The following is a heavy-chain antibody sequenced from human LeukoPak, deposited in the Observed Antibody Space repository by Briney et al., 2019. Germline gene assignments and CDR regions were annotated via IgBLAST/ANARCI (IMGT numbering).Heavy chain of an antibody. V-gene: IGHV3-33*01. Sequence: PGGSLRLSCTASGFTFSSYGMHWVRQAPGKGLEWVAVIWYDGSNKYYADSVKGRFSISRDNSKNTLYLQVNSLRAEDTAVYYCAREIYCSGGSCYSPAYYYYGMDVWGQGTTVTVSS. CDR2: IWYDGSNK. CDR1: GFTFSSYG. J-gene: IGHJ6*02. CDR3: AREIYCSGGSCYSPAYYYYGMDV. D-gene: IGHD2-15*01.